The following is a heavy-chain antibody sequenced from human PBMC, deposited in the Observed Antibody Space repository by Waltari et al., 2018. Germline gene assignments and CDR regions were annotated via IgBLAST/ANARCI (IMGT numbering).Heavy chain of an antibody. V-gene: IGHV3-23*04. CDR1: GFSVSDFA. Sequence: EEQLVESGGGVVQSGESLRHACAGSGFSVSDFAWRWVRQGPGKGLEWVSSITGSADNTYDADAVRGRFTISRDNSKNTLYLQMDGLRAEDTAIYYCAKVPYDNFWTGYFFFDLWGQGAQVTVSS. D-gene: IGHD3-3*01. J-gene: IGHJ1*01. CDR2: ITGSADNT. CDR3: AKVPYDNFWTGYFFFDL.